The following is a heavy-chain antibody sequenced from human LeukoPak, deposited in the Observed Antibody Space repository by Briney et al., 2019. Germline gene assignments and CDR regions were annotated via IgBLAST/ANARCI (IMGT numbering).Heavy chain of an antibody. CDR3: ARNGTMVRGVYDQYMDV. CDR1: GGSISSYS. V-gene: IGHV4-59*08. J-gene: IGHJ6*03. Sequence: SETLSLTCTVSGGSISSYSWSWIRQPPGKGLEWIGYIYYSGSTNYNPSLKSRVTISLDTCKNQLSLKLSSVTAADTAVYYCARNGTMVRGVYDQYMDVWGKGTTVTVSS. D-gene: IGHD3-10*01. CDR2: IYYSGST.